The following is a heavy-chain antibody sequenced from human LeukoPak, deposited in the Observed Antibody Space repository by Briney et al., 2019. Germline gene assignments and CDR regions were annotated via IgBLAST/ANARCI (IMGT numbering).Heavy chain of an antibody. CDR2: IYHSGST. D-gene: IGHD3-10*01. V-gene: IGHV4-38-2*01. Sequence: SETLSLTCAVSGYSISSRYYWGWIRQPPGKGLEWIGSIYHSGSTYYNPSLKSRVTISVDTSKNQFSLKLSSVTAADTAVYYCARVNYYGSGFFDYWGQGTLVTVSS. J-gene: IGHJ4*02. CDR1: GYSISSRYY. CDR3: ARVNYYGSGFFDY.